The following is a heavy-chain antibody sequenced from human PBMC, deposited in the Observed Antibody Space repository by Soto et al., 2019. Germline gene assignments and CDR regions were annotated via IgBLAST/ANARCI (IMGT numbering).Heavy chain of an antibody. CDR2: INPNGGDT. V-gene: IGHV1-46*01. J-gene: IGHJ3*02. CDR3: ARSPDTKDAFDI. CDR1: GYTFTYYH. Sequence: ASVKVSCKASGYTFTYYHVHWVRQAPGQGLEWMGIINPNGGDTRYAQKFQGRVTITADESTSTAYMELSSLRSKDTAVYYCARSPDTKDAFDIWGQGTMVTVS.